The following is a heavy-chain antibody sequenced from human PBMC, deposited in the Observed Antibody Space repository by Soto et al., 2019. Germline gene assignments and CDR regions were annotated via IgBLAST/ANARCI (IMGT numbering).Heavy chain of an antibody. CDR1: GFTFSDYD. CDR2: IGTAGDT. Sequence: EVQLVESGGGLEQPGGSLSLSCAASGFTFSDYDMHWVRQRTGEGLEWVASIGTAGDTNYPASVKGRFIISRENGKNSLYLQMNSRRVEDTAVYYFARSGASWIDYHNWFEPWGRGTLVSVSS. D-gene: IGHD5-12*01. V-gene: IGHV3-13*01. J-gene: IGHJ5*02. CDR3: ARSGASWIDYHNWFEP.